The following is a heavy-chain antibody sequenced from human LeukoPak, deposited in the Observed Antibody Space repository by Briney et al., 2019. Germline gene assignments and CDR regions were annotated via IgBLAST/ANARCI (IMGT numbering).Heavy chain of an antibody. CDR1: GGSNSSYY. CDR3: ARGAVLD. V-gene: IGHV4-59*01. CDR2: IYYSGST. Sequence: PSETLSLTCTVSGGSNSSYYWSWIRQPPGKGLEWIGYIYYSGSTNYNPSLKSRVTISVDTSKNLFSLKLSSVTAADTAVYYCARGAVLDWGQGTLVTVSA. D-gene: IGHD2/OR15-2a*01. J-gene: IGHJ4*02.